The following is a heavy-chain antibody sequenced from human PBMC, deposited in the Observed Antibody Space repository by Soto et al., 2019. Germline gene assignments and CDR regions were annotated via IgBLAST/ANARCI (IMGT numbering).Heavy chain of an antibody. CDR2: INAGNGNP. V-gene: IGHV1-3*01. Sequence: QVQLVQSGAEVKKPGASVKVSCKASGYTFTSYAMHWVRQAPGQRLEWMGWINAGNGNPKYSQKFQGRVTITRDTTASTAYMELSSLRSEDTAVYYCARDWGLGCSGGSCYRWFDPWGQGTLVTVSS. CDR3: ARDWGLGCSGGSCYRWFDP. J-gene: IGHJ5*02. CDR1: GYTFTSYA. D-gene: IGHD2-15*01.